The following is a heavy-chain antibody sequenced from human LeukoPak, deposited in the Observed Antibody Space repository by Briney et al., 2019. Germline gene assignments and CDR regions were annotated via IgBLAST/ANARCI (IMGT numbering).Heavy chain of an antibody. V-gene: IGHV4-34*01. Sequence: SDTLSLTCAVSGGSFSDFYWSWIRQSPGKGLQWIGEINRSGSTNYNPSLKSRVTISVGTSQNQFSLKMSSVTATDTAVYYCARGDGGSSTVPIYWFDSWGQGTLVTVSS. CDR1: GGSFSDFY. J-gene: IGHJ5*01. D-gene: IGHD4-17*01. CDR3: ARGDGGSSTVPIYWFDS. CDR2: INRSGST.